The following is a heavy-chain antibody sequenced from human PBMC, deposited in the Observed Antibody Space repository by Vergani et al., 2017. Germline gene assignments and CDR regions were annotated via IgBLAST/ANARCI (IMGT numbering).Heavy chain of an antibody. Sequence: QVQLQQWGGGLLKPSETLSLTCVVNGGSFTSYHWTWIRQSPGEGLGWVGDIDHTGRPDYNPSLKSRLTMSVDKSRNKFSLMLNSVTATDTAIYFCARVNTETNGHLYYYYYMDVWGQGTAVTVS. CDR2: IDHTGRP. J-gene: IGHJ6*03. V-gene: IGHV4-34*01. D-gene: IGHD4-11*01. CDR1: GGSFTSYH. CDR3: ARVNTETNGHLYYYYYMDV.